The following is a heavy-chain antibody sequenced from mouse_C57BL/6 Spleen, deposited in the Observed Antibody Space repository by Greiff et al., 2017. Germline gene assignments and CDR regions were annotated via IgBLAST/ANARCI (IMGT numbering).Heavy chain of an antibody. J-gene: IGHJ4*01. CDR2: ISSGSSTN. Sequence: EVQRVESGGGLVKPGGSLKLSCAASGFTFSDYGMHWVRQAPEKGLEWVSYISSGSSTNYYADTVKGRFTISRDNAKNTLFLQMTSLSSEYTAMYYCARPAYAMYYWGQGTSVTFSS. V-gene: IGHV5-17*01. CDR3: ARPAYAMYY. CDR1: GFTFSDYG.